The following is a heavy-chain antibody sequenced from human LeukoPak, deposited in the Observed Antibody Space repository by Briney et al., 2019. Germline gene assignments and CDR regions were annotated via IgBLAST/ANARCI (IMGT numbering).Heavy chain of an antibody. J-gene: IGHJ4*02. V-gene: IGHV1-2*02. CDR1: GYTFTGYY. D-gene: IGHD3-3*01. CDR3: ATNKNDYDLYYFDC. CDR2: INPNSGGT. Sequence: ASVKVSCKASGYTFTGYYMHWVRQAPGQGLEWMGWINPNSGGTNYAQKFQGRVTMTRDTSISTAYMELSRLRSDDTAMYYCATNKNDYDLYYFDCWGQGTLVTVSS.